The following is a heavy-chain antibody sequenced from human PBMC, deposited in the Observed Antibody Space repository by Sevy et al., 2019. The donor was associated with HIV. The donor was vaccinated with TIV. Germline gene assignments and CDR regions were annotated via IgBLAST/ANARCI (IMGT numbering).Heavy chain of an antibody. J-gene: IGHJ4*02. CDR2: IEXXXXGGTI. CDR3: ATDHXPXQLXSDX. CDR1: XXXXXXXX. D-gene: IGHD2-2*01. V-gene: IGHV3-15*04. Sequence: GXSLRLXCXVXXXXXXXXXXXXXRQTPXXXLEXXXRIEXXXXGGTIYYAAPVKGRFSISRDDSKNTLFLQMNSLKTEDTAVYYXATDHXPXQLXSDXWGQGTLVTVSS.